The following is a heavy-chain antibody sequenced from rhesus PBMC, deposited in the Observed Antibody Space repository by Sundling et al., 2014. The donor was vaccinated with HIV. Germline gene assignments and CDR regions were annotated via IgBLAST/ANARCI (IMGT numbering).Heavy chain of an antibody. CDR1: GFTFSSYG. J-gene: IGHJ2*01. CDR2: ISSASSYI. D-gene: IGHD2-2*01. CDR3: TRVRANWYFDL. V-gene: IGHV3-136*01. Sequence: EVQLVESGGGLVQPGGSLRLSCAASGFTFSSYGMSWVRQAPGKGLEWVSSISSASSYIYYADSVKGRFTISRDNAKNSLSLQMNSLRAEDTAVYYCTRVRANWYFDLWGPGTPITISS.